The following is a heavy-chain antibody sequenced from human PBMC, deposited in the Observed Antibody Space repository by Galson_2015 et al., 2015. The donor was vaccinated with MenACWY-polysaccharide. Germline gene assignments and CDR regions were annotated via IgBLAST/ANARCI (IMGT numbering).Heavy chain of an antibody. CDR2: IYSGGST. CDR3: ARLAVDNYFDA. Sequence: SLRLSCAASAFTVSSNHMSWVRQAPGKGLEWVSVIYSGGSTYYADSVKGRFTISRDNSKNTLYLQMNSLRAEDTALYYCARLAVDNYFDAWGQGTLAAVSS. D-gene: IGHD6-19*01. J-gene: IGHJ5*02. V-gene: IGHV3-66*01. CDR1: AFTVSSNH.